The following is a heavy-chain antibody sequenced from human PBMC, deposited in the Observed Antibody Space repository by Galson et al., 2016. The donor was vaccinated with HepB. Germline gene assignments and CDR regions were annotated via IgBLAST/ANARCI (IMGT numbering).Heavy chain of an antibody. CDR2: TCYRSSWDN. J-gene: IGHJ4*02. D-gene: IGHD6-19*01. CDR3: ASSRDSSGWFLFDF. Sequence: CAISGDSVSSNAAAWSCIRQSPSRGLEWLGRTCYRSSWDNEYAVSVKGRISIDADTSKNQFSLQLNSVTPEDTAVYYCASSRDSSGWFLFDFWGQGILVTVSS. V-gene: IGHV6-1*01. CDR1: GDSVSSNAAA.